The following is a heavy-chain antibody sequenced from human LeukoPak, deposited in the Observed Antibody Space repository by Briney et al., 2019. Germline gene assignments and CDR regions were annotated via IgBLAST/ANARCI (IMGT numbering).Heavy chain of an antibody. V-gene: IGHV3-30-3*01. J-gene: IGHJ4*02. D-gene: IGHD2-2*02. CDR2: VSYDGSIN. Sequence: PGGSRRLSCAASGFTFSSHAIHWVRQAPGKGLEWVAFVSYDGSINSYADFVKGRFTISRDNSKNTLYLQMNSLRAEDTAVYFCARDLSRTYTVDYWGQGTLVTVSS. CDR1: GFTFSSHA. CDR3: ARDLSRTYTVDY.